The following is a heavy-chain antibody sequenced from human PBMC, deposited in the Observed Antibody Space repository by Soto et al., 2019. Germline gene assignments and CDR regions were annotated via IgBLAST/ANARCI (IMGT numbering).Heavy chain of an antibody. CDR2: IYYSGST. CDR3: ARGSITIFGVVIIPHFDY. Sequence: SETLSLTCTVSGGSISSGGYYWSWIRQHPGKGLEWIGYIYYSGSTYYNPSLKSRVTISVDTSKNQFSLKLSSVTAADTAVYYCARGSITIFGVVIIPHFDYWGQGTLVTVSS. CDR1: GGSISSGGYY. D-gene: IGHD3-3*01. J-gene: IGHJ4*02. V-gene: IGHV4-31*03.